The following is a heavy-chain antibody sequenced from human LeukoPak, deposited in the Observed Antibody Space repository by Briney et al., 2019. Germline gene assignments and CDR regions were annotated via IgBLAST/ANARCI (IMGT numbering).Heavy chain of an antibody. CDR1: GFSLDDYA. J-gene: IGHJ3*02. CDR2: ISWDSGSQ. V-gene: IGHV3-9*01. D-gene: IGHD1-26*01. Sequence: AGGSLRLSCVGTGFSLDDYAMHWVRQVPGKGLEWVSSISWDSGSQAYADSVKGRFTISRDNAKNSLFLEMNSLRPEDTAFYYCIKDMGFDLLKDAFHIWGQGTLVAVSS. CDR3: IKDMGFDLLKDAFHI.